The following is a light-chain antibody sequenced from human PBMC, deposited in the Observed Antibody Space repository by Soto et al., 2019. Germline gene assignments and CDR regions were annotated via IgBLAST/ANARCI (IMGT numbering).Light chain of an antibody. CDR3: SSYTSSSTPVV. Sequence: QSVLTQPASVSGSPGQSITISCTGTSSDVGGYNYVSWYQQHPGKAPKLMIYDVSNRPSGVSNRFSGSKSGNTASLTISGLQAEDEDDYYCSSYTSSSTPVVFGGGTNVTVL. CDR2: DVS. V-gene: IGLV2-14*01. J-gene: IGLJ2*01. CDR1: SSDVGGYNY.